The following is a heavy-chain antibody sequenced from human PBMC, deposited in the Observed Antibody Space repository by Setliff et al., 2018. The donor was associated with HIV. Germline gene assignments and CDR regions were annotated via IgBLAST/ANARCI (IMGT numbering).Heavy chain of an antibody. CDR1: GYTFTSYG. V-gene: IGHV1-18*01. CDR3: ARGGFTGVTTHFQH. CDR2: ISGDNGKT. J-gene: IGHJ1*01. Sequence: KVSCTASGYTFTSYGISWVRQAPGQGLEWMGWISGDNGKTNYEQKFQGRVTMTTDTSTSTAYMELRSLRSDDTAVYYCARGGFTGVTTHFQHWGRGTLVTVSS. D-gene: IGHD4-17*01.